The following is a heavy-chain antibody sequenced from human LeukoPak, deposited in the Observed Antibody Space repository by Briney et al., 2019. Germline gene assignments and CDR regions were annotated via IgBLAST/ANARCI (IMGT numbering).Heavy chain of an antibody. V-gene: IGHV2-5*02. D-gene: IGHD6-13*01. CDR3: AQKGYSSSWYEDY. CDR1: GFSLSTSGVG. Sequence: SAPTLVKPTQTLTVTCTFSGFSLSTSGVGVGWICQPPGKTMECPALNYWDDDQRYTSSLKSRLPITKDPCKNQVALTMTNTGPVDTATYYYAQKGYSSSWYEDYWGQGTLVTVSS. J-gene: IGHJ4*02. CDR2: NYWDDDQ.